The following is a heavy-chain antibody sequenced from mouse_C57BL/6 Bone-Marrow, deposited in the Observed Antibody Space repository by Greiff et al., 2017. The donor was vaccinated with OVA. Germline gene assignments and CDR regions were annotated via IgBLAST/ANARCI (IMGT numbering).Heavy chain of an antibody. D-gene: IGHD1-1*01. CDR3: ARCDYYGSSPLAMDY. CDR2: INPNYGTT. J-gene: IGHJ4*01. CDR1: GYSFTDYN. Sequence: EVKLMESGPELVKPGASVKISCKASGYSFTDYNMNWVKQSNGKSLEWIGVINPNYGTTSYNQKFKGKATLTVDQSSSTAYMQLNSLTSEDSAVYYCARCDYYGSSPLAMDYWGQGTSVTVSS. V-gene: IGHV1-39*01.